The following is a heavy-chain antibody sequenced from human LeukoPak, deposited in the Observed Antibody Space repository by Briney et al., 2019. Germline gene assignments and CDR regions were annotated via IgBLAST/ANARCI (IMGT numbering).Heavy chain of an antibody. V-gene: IGHV3-23*01. CDR1: GFTFSNYA. CDR3: AKDLKGYYGSGSYPH. CDR2: ISYSGDST. D-gene: IGHD3-10*01. Sequence: GGSLRLSCAASGFTFSNYAMNWVRQAPGKGLDWVSGISYSGDSTYYAGSVKGRFTISRDNSKNTVYLQMNGLRAEDTAVYYCAKDLKGYYGSGSYPHWGQGTLVTVSS. J-gene: IGHJ4*02.